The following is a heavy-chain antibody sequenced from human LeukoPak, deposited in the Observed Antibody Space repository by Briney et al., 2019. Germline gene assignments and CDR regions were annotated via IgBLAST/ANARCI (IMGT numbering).Heavy chain of an antibody. CDR2: ISSDGTA. CDR3: ARFKGGTGFDY. Sequence: PSETLSLTCAVSGGSINTATFDWGWIRQAPGRDFEWIATISSDGTAYYNPSLMSRVTISIDTSMNQFSLDLTSVTAADTGLFYCARFKGGTGFDYWGQGILVIFSS. CDR1: GGSINTATFD. V-gene: IGHV4-39*01. D-gene: IGHD1-26*01. J-gene: IGHJ4*02.